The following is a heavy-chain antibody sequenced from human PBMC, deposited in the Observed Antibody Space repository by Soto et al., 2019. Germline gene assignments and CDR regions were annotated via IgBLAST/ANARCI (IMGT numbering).Heavy chain of an antibody. D-gene: IGHD3-22*01. CDR3: AKVFVASRYYYDSSGPREDDAFDI. CDR2: ISWNSGSI. Sequence: SLRLSCAASGFTFDDYAMHWVRPAPGKGLEWGSGISWNSGSIGYADSVKGRFTISRDNAKTSLYLQMNSLRAEDTALYYCAKVFVASRYYYDSSGPREDDAFDIWGQGT. V-gene: IGHV3-9*01. J-gene: IGHJ3*02. CDR1: GFTFDDYA.